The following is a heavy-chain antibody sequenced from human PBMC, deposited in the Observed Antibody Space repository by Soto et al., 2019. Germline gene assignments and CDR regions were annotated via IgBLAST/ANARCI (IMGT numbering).Heavy chain of an antibody. V-gene: IGHV3-53*04. CDR1: GFTVSSNY. J-gene: IGHJ5*02. CDR2: IYSGGST. D-gene: IGHD3-3*01. Sequence: EVQLVESGGGLVQPGGSLRLSCAASGFTVSSNYMSWVRQAPGKGLEWVSVIYSGGSTYYADSVKGRFTISRHNSKNTLYLKMNSLRGEDRAVYYCARDVDDLWSGYYTSWGQGTLVPVPS. CDR3: ARDVDDLWSGYYTS.